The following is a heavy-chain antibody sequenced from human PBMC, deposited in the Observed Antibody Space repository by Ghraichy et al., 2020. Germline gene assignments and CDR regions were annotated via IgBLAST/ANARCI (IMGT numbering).Heavy chain of an antibody. CDR3: ARAPPTYSSGWYPYNYYYYYYMDV. CDR1: GGSISSYY. CDR2: IYYSGST. Sequence: GSLSLTCTVSGGSISSYYWSWIRQPPGKGLEWIGYIYYSGSTNYNPSLKSRVTISVDTSKNQFSLKLSSVTAADTAVYYCARAPPTYSSGWYPYNYYYYYYMDVWGKGTTVTVSS. V-gene: IGHV4-59*01. J-gene: IGHJ6*03. D-gene: IGHD6-19*01.